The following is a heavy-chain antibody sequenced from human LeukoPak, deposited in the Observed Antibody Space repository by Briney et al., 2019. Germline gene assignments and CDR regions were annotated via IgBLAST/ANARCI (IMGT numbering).Heavy chain of an antibody. CDR3: VRQWMRDSGAYYDFHH. V-gene: IGHV4-39*01. CDR1: GGSISSSNYY. J-gene: IGHJ4*02. Sequence: PSETLSLTCTVSGGSISSSNYYWGWIRQPPGKGLEWVGTIYYRGSAYYNPSLKSRVTISVDTSKNQFSLKLSSVTAAVTAVYYCVRQWMRDSGAYYDFHHWGQGTLVTVST. D-gene: IGHD3-22*01. CDR2: IYYRGSA.